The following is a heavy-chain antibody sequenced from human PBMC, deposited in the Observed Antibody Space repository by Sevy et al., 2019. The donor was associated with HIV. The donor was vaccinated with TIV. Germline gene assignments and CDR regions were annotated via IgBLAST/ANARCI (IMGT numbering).Heavy chain of an antibody. J-gene: IGHJ4*02. CDR2: ILFDGSKT. V-gene: IGHV3-30*18. Sequence: GGSLRLSCAATGFTFSNYGMHWVRQAPGKGLEWVAVILFDGSKTYYADSVKGRFTISRDKSKNTLYLQMNSLRAEDTAVYYCAKPPPLEMWELLNWGLGTLVTVSS. D-gene: IGHD1-26*01. CDR3: AKPPPLEMWELLN. CDR1: GFTFSNYG.